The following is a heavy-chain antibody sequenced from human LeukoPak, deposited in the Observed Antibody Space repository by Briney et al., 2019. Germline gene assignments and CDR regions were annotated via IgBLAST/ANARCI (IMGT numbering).Heavy chain of an antibody. D-gene: IGHD3-22*01. J-gene: IGHJ4*02. Sequence: SQTLSLTCTVSGGSISSYHWSWIRQPPGKGLEWIGYIYYSGSTNYNPSLKSRVTISVDTSKNQFSLKLSSVTAADTAVYYCASLSRYYDSSGYWAGDFDYWGQGTLVTVSS. CDR3: ASLSRYYDSSGYWAGDFDY. CDR1: GGSISSYH. CDR2: IYYSGST. V-gene: IGHV4-59*01.